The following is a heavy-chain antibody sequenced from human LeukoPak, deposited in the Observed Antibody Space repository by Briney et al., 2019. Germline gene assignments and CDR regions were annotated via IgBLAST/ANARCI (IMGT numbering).Heavy chain of an antibody. Sequence: GASVKVSCKASGYTFTGYYMHWVRQAPGQGLEWMGGIIPIFGTANYAQKFQGRVTLTWTTSISTAYMELSSLKSEDTAVYFCARSGPISLRFWGQGTLVTVSS. CDR2: IIPIFGTA. CDR3: ARSGPISLRF. V-gene: IGHV1-2*02. CDR1: GYTFTGYY. D-gene: IGHD2/OR15-2a*01. J-gene: IGHJ4*02.